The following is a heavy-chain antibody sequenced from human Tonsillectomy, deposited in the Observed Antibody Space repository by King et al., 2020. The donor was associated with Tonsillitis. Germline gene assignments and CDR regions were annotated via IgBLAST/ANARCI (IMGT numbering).Heavy chain of an antibody. CDR2: MYYSGTI. J-gene: IGHJ4*02. V-gene: IGHV4-39*01. D-gene: IGHD1-26*01. CDR1: GGSISSSDHY. CDR3: ARSVSGSFDY. Sequence: QLQESGPGVVKPSETLSLTCTVSGGSISSSDHYWAWIRQPPGKGLGWIGYMYYSGTIFYNPSLKSRITISGGTSDNRFSLKLSSVTAADTAVYFCARSVSGSFDYWGQGAPVTVSS.